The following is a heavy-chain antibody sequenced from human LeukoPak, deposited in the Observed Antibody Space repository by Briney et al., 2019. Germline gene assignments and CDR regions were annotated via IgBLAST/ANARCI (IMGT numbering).Heavy chain of an antibody. J-gene: IGHJ4*02. Sequence: SVRVSWKASGGTFSSYASSGVRQAPGQGLEWVGRIFPIFATANYSQKLQGRVTITADGSTSAPYMAVSSLRSERTAVYYCARESGSYEAYFDYWGQGTLVTVPS. CDR2: IFPIFATA. CDR1: GGTFSSYA. V-gene: IGHV1-69*13. CDR3: ARESGSYEAYFDY. D-gene: IGHD1-26*01.